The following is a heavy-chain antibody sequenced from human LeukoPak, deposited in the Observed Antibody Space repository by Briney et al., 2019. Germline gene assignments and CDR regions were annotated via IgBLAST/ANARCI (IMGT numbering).Heavy chain of an antibody. CDR3: ARDSGIAVAGYWFDP. CDR1: GYTFTGYY. Sequence: ASVKVSCKASGYTFTGYYMHWVRQAPGQGLEWMGWINPNSGGTNYAQKFQGRVTVTRDTSISTAYMELSRLRSDDTAVYYCARDSGIAVAGYWFDPWGQGTLVTVSS. D-gene: IGHD6-19*01. CDR2: INPNSGGT. J-gene: IGHJ5*02. V-gene: IGHV1-2*02.